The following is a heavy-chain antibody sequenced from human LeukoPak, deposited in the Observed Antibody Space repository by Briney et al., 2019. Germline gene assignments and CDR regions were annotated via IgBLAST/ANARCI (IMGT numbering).Heavy chain of an antibody. V-gene: IGHV1-18*01. J-gene: IGHJ4*02. CDR1: GGTFTSYG. D-gene: IGHD3-22*01. CDR3: ARDAPENYYDSSGYHY. CDR2: ISAYNGNT. Sequence: ASVKVSCKASGGTFTSYGISWVRQAPGQGLEWMGWISAYNGNTNYAQKLQGRVTMTTDTSTSTAYMELRSLRSDDTAVHYCARDAPENYYDSSGYHYWGQGTLVTVSS.